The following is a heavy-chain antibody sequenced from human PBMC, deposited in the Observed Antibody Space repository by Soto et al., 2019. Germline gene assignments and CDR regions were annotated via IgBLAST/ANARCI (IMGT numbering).Heavy chain of an antibody. CDR1: GFTFGSDG. J-gene: IGHJ4*02. D-gene: IGHD6-13*01. Sequence: QVQLVESGGGVVQPGRSLRLSCVASGFTFGSDGMHWVRQAPGKGLEWVAVISHDGSDKHYADSVKGRFTISRDNSKTTLYLQLNSLGAEDTAVYFCAKDRRSTWSFDSWGQGTLVTVSS. V-gene: IGHV3-30*18. CDR3: AKDRRSTWSFDS. CDR2: ISHDGSDK.